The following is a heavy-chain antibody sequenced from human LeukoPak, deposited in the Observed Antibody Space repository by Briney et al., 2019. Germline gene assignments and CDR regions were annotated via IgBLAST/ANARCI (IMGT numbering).Heavy chain of an antibody. CDR1: GYTFTGYY. CDR2: INPNSGGT. J-gene: IGHJ5*02. V-gene: IGHV1-2*02. CDR3: ARPLRGVHNWFDP. D-gene: IGHD3-10*01. Sequence: ASVKVSCKASGYTFTGYYMHWVRQAPGQGLEWMGWINPNSGGTNYAQKFQGRVTMTRDTSISTAYMELSRLRSDDTAVYYCARPLRGVHNWFDPWGQGTLVTVSS.